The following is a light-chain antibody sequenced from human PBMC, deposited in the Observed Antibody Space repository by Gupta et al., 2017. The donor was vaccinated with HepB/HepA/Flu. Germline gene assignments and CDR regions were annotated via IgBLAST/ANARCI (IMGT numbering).Light chain of an antibody. CDR2: DVS. Sequence: SALPPPASVSGSPGHSITISCTGTSSDVGSYNLVSWYQQHPGKAPKLMIYDVSQRPSGVSNRFSGSKSGNTASLTISGLQAEDEADYYCCSYAGSSTFGVVFGGGTKLTVL. CDR1: SSDVGSYNL. V-gene: IGLV2-23*02. CDR3: CSYAGSSTFGVV. J-gene: IGLJ2*01.